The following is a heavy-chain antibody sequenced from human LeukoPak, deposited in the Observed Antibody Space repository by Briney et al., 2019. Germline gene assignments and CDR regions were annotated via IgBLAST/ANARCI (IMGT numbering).Heavy chain of an antibody. V-gene: IGHV1-2*04. CDR3: ARDGAHDYGGNKGDYYFDY. CDR1: GYTFTGYY. CDR2: INPNSGGT. Sequence: ASVKVSCKASGYTFTGYYMHWVRQAPGQGLEWMGWINPNSGGTNYAQKFQGWVTMTRDTSISTAYMELSRLRSDDTAVYYCARDGAHDYGGNKGDYYFDYWGQGTLVTVSS. J-gene: IGHJ4*02. D-gene: IGHD4-23*01.